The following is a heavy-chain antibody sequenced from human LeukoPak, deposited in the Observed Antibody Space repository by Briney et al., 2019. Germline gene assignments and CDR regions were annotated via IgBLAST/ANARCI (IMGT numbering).Heavy chain of an antibody. CDR1: GYSISSGYY. D-gene: IGHD3-22*01. J-gene: IGHJ4*02. CDR2: IYHSGST. CDR3: YITMIVVVGNYFDY. Sequence: SETLSPTXAVSGYSISSGYYWGWIRQPPGKGLEWIGSIYHSGSTYYNPSLKSRVTISVDTSKNQFSLKLSSVTAADTAVYYCYITMIVVVGNYFDYWGQGTLVTVSS. V-gene: IGHV4-38-2*01.